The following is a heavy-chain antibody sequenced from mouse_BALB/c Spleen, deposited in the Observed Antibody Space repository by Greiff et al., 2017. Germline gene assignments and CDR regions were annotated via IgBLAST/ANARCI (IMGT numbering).Heavy chain of an antibody. V-gene: IGHV2-6-4*01. CDR3: ARNDYDEAWFAY. CDR1: GFSLSRYS. CDR2: IWGGGST. Sequence: QVQLKESGPGLVAPSQSLSITCTVSGFSLSRYSVHWVRQPPGKGLEWLGMIWGGGSTDFNSALKSRLSISKDNSKSQVFLKMNSLQTDDTAMYYCARNDYDEAWFAYWGQGTLVTVSA. D-gene: IGHD2-4*01. J-gene: IGHJ3*01.